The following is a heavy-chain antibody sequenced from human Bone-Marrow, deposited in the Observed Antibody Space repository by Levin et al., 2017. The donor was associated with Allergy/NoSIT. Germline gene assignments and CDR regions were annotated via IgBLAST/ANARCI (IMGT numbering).Heavy chain of an antibody. CDR2: IIPIFGTA. D-gene: IGHD5-24*01. CDR1: GGTFSSYA. V-gene: IGHV1-69*13. CDR3: ARVQVEMATIYWFDP. Sequence: ASVKVSCKASGGTFSSYAISWVRQAPGQGLEWMGGIIPIFGTANYAQKFQGRVTITADESTSTAYMELSSLRSEDTAVYYCARVQVEMATIYWFDPWGQGTLVTVSS. J-gene: IGHJ5*02.